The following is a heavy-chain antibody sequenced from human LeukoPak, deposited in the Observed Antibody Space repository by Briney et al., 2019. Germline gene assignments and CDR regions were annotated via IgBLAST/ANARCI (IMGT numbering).Heavy chain of an antibody. Sequence: GASVKVSCKASGYTFTSYGMNWVRQAPGQGLEWMGWINTNTGNPTYAQGFTGRFVFSLDTSVSTAYLQISSLKAEDTAVYYCARARTLGLRLGELSLSYYDYWGQGTLVTVSS. CDR3: ARARTLGLRLGELSLSYYDY. CDR2: INTNTGNP. J-gene: IGHJ4*02. CDR1: GYTFTSYG. V-gene: IGHV7-4-1*02. D-gene: IGHD3-16*02.